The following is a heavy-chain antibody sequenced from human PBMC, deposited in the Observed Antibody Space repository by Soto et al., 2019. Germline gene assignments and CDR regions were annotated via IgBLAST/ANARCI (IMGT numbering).Heavy chain of an antibody. CDR2: INPTGSYA. CDR3: ARGHHSMDV. Sequence: GGSLRLSCAASGFTFSDHYMSWIRQAPGKGLEWISYINPTGSYAHYADSVRGRFIISRDNADNSLYLQMNSLRAEDTALYYCARGHHSMDVWGQGATVTVSS. J-gene: IGHJ6*02. V-gene: IGHV3-11*06. CDR1: GFTFSDHY.